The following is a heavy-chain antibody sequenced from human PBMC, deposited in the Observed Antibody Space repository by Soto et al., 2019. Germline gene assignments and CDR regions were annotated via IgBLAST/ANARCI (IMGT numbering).Heavy chain of an antibody. D-gene: IGHD3-16*01. CDR2: INHSGST. CDR1: GGSFSGYY. CDR3: AIGGASPPGRDFDY. J-gene: IGHJ4*02. V-gene: IGHV4-34*01. Sequence: QVQLQQWGAGLLKPSETLSLTCAVYGGSFSGYYWSWIRQPPGKGREWIGEINHSGSTNYNPSLKSRVTISVDTSKNQFSLKLSSVTAADTAVYYCAIGGASPPGRDFDYWGQGTLVTVSS.